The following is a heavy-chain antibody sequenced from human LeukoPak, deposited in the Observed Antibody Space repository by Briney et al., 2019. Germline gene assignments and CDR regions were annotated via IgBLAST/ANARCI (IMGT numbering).Heavy chain of an antibody. CDR1: GYTFTGYY. CDR3: ASLGYGSGSPYYFDY. CDR2: INPNSGGT. D-gene: IGHD3-10*01. J-gene: IGHJ4*02. V-gene: IGHV1-2*02. Sequence: GASVKVSCKASGYTFTGYYMHWVRQAPGQGLEWMGWINPNSGGTNYAQKFQGRVTMTRDTSISTAYMELSRLRSDDTAVYYCASLGYGSGSPYYFDYWGQGTLVTVSS.